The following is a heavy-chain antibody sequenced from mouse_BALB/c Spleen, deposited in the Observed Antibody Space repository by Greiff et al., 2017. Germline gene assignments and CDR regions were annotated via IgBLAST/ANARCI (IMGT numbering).Heavy chain of an antibody. V-gene: IGHV5-6-5*01. J-gene: IGHJ2*01. CDR2: ISSGGST. CDR3: AREFAFDY. Sequence: EVKLVESGGGLVKLGGSLKLSCAASGFTFSSYAMSWVRQTPEKRLEWVASISSGGSTYYPDSVKGRFTISRDNARNILYLQMSSLRSEDTAMYYCAREFAFDYWGQGTTLTVSS. CDR1: GFTFSSYA.